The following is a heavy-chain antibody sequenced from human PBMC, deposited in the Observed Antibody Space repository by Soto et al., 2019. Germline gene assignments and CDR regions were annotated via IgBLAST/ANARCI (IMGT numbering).Heavy chain of an antibody. CDR2: ISYDGSNK. CDR1: GFTFSSYG. CDR3: AKLVDTAMDSSCY. J-gene: IGHJ4*02. Sequence: GGSLRLSCAASGFTFSSYGMHWVRQAPGKGLEWVAVISYDGSNKYYADSVKGRFTISRDNSKNTLYLQMNSLRAEDTAVYYCAKLVDTAMDSSCYWGQGTLVTVSS. D-gene: IGHD5-18*01. V-gene: IGHV3-30*18.